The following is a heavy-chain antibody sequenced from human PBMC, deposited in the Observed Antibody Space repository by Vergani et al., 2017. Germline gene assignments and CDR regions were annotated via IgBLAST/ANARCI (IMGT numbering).Heavy chain of an antibody. D-gene: IGHD4-11*01. CDR3: ARVNTETNGHLYYYYYMDV. J-gene: IGHJ6*03. CDR1: GASFTSYH. CDR2: IDHTGRP. Sequence: QVQLQQWGGGLLKPSETLSLTCVVNGASFTSYHWTWIRQSPGEGLEWVGDIDHTGRPDYNPSLKSRLTMSVDKSRNQFSLTLNSVTATDTAIYFCARVNTETNGHLYYYYYMDVWGQATAVTVS. V-gene: IGHV4-34*01.